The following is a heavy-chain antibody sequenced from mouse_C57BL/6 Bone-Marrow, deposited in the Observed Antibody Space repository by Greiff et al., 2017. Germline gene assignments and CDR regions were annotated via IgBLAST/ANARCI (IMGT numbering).Heavy chain of an antibody. D-gene: IGHD2-3*01. CDR1: GYTFTSYW. J-gene: IGHJ4*01. CDR3: ARFGYYVGYYAMDY. V-gene: IGHV1-69*01. Sequence: QVQLQQPGAELVMPGASVKLSCKASGYTFTSYWMHWVKQRPGQGLEWIGEIDPSDSYTTYNQKFKGKSTLTVDKSSSTAYMQLSSLTSEDSAVYYCARFGYYVGYYAMDYWGQGTSVTVSS. CDR2: IDPSDSYT.